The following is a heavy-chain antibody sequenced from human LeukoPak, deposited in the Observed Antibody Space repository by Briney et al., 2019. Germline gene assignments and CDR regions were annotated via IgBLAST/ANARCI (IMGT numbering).Heavy chain of an antibody. V-gene: IGHV1-24*01. Sequence: APEKGSSTVSGDTLSDVSMHWVRQAPRKRRGWMRSIGLEDGEQDYAQKFQGRVTMTEDTSTDTAYMELSSLRSEDTAVYYCATAFAGNVVDDWGQGTLVTVSS. CDR2: IGLEDGEQ. CDR1: GDTLSDVS. CDR3: ATAFAGNVVDD. J-gene: IGHJ4*02. D-gene: IGHD1-1*01.